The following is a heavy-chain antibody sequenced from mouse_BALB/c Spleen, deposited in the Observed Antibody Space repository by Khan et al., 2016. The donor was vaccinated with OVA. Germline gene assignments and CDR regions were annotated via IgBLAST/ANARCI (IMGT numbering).Heavy chain of an antibody. CDR2: INPNNGGT. D-gene: IGHD2-2*01. V-gene: IGHV1-53*01. CDR1: GYTFTSYY. J-gene: IGHJ3*01. CDR3: PRSGYGSFAY. Sequence: VQLQQSGTELVKPGASVKLSCKASGYTFTSYYMYWVKQRPGQGLEWIGEINPNNGGTNFNEKFKSKATLTVDKSSSTAYMQLNNLTSEDSAVYYCPRSGYGSFAYWGQGTLVTVSA.